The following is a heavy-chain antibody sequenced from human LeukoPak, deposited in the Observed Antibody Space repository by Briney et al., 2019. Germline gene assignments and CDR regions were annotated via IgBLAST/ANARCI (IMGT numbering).Heavy chain of an antibody. CDR3: ARVLMDRSGCIDY. CDR1: GYFISSGYY. D-gene: IGHD6-19*01. V-gene: IGHV4-38-2*01. J-gene: IGHJ4*02. Sequence: SETLSLTCAVSGYFISSGYYWGWIRQPPGKGLEWIGSIYYSGSTYYNPSLKSRVTISVDTSKNRFSLKLNSVTAADTAVYYCARVLMDRSGCIDYWGQGTLVTVSS. CDR2: IYYSGST.